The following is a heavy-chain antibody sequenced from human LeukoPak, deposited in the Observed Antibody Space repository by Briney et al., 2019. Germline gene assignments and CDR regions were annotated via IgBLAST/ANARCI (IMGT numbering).Heavy chain of an antibody. V-gene: IGHV3-66*01. CDR1: GFTVSSNY. CDR2: LYSGGSI. J-gene: IGHJ4*02. CDR3: ARGMTIFGVVRRRGPSYFDY. D-gene: IGHD3-3*01. Sequence: QPGGSLRLSCAASGFTVSSNYMSWVRQAPGKGLEWVSILYSGGSIYYADSVKGRFTISRDNSKNTLYLQMNSLRAEDTAVYYCARGMTIFGVVRRRGPSYFDYWGQGTLVTVSS.